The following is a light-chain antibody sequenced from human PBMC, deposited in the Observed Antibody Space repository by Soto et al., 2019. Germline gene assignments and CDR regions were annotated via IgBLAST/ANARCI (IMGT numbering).Light chain of an antibody. CDR3: QSYDSSLREVV. CDR2: GNR. V-gene: IGLV1-40*01. Sequence: QSVLTQPPSVSGAPGQRVTISCTGSTSNIGAGYDVHWYQQVPGTVPKLLIYGNRNWPSGVPDRFSGSKSGTSASLAITGLQADDEADYYCQSYDSSLREVVFGGGTQLTVL. J-gene: IGLJ2*01. CDR1: TSNIGAGYD.